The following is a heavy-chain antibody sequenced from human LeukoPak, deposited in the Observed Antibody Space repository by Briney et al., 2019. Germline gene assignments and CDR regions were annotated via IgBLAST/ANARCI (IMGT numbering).Heavy chain of an antibody. CDR3: ARIVLRFLEWLPPYYYYYYMDV. CDR1: GGSFSGYH. D-gene: IGHD3-3*01. CDR2: INHSGST. Sequence: SETLSLTCAVYGGSFSGYHWSWIRQPPGKGLEWIGEINHSGSTNYNPSLKSRVTISVDTSKNQFSLKLSSVTAADTAVYYCARIVLRFLEWLPPYYYYYYMDVWGKGTTVTVSS. J-gene: IGHJ6*03. V-gene: IGHV4-34*01.